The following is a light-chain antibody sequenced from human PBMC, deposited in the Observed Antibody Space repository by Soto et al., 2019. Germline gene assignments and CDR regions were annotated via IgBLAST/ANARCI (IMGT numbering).Light chain of an antibody. J-gene: IGKJ4*01. CDR3: QQCRNWPLT. Sequence: EIVMTQSPATLSVSPGGGASLSCKASQNVYNNLAWYQQRPGQPPRLLIYDASTRATGISARFSGSGYGTEFTRTISSLQSEDFAVYFCQQCRNWPLTFGGGTKVEIK. CDR2: DAS. V-gene: IGKV3-15*01. CDR1: QNVYNN.